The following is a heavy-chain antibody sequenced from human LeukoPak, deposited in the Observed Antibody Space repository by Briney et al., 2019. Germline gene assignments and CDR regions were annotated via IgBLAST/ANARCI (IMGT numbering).Heavy chain of an antibody. Sequence: AGGSLRLSCAASGFTFSSYAMSWVRQAPGKGLEWVSAISGSGGSTYYADSVKGRFTISRDNSKNTIYLQMNSLRAEDTAVYYCAKALRWYYREAWDKWGQGTTVTVSS. CDR3: AKALRWYYREAWDK. D-gene: IGHD4-23*01. CDR2: ISGSGGST. J-gene: IGHJ3*02. V-gene: IGHV3-23*01. CDR1: GFTFSSYA.